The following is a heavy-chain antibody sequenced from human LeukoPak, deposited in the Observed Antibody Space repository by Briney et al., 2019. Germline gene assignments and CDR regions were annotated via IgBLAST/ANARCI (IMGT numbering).Heavy chain of an antibody. Sequence: SETLSLTCTVSGGSISSYYWSWIRQSPGKGLEWIGYIYYSGSTNYNPSLKSRVTISVDTSKNQFSLKLSSVTAADTAVYYCARGGKLVSSWLDVWGQGTTVTVSS. CDR2: IYYSGST. J-gene: IGHJ6*02. CDR1: GGSISSYY. D-gene: IGHD6-13*01. V-gene: IGHV4-59*01. CDR3: ARGGKLVSSWLDV.